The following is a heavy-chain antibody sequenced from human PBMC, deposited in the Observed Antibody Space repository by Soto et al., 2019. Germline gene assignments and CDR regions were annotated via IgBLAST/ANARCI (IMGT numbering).Heavy chain of an antibody. CDR3: VHSQYNGYDWGYFDY. V-gene: IGHV2-5*02. Sequence: QITVKESGPTLVKPTQTLTLTCTVSGFSLSTSGVAVAWIRQPPGKALEWLAVLYWDDDERYSPPLRSRLTITKDHSKNQVVLTMTNMDPVDTGTYYCVHSQYNGYDWGYFDYWGQGSLVAVSS. CDR2: LYWDDDE. D-gene: IGHD5-12*01. J-gene: IGHJ4*02. CDR1: GFSLSTSGVA.